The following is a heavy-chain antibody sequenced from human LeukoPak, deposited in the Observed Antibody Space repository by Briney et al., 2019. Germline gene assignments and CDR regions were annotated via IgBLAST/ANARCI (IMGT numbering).Heavy chain of an antibody. D-gene: IGHD2-2*01. CDR3: ARVYQSAEYYFDY. V-gene: IGHV4-59*01. CDR1: GGSIDSYY. J-gene: IGHJ4*02. Sequence: PSETLSLTCTVSGGSIDSYYWSWIWQPPGKGLEWIGYIYYTGSTEYHPSLKSRVTISLDTSKNQFSLKLTPVSAADTAVYYCARVYQSAEYYFDYWGQGNLVSVSS. CDR2: IYYTGST.